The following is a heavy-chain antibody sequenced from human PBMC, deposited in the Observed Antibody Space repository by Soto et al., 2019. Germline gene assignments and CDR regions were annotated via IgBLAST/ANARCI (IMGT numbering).Heavy chain of an antibody. D-gene: IGHD1-26*01. V-gene: IGHV1-18*01. CDR1: GYTFTNYG. J-gene: IGHJ5*02. Sequence: QVQLVQSGAEVKKPGASVKVSCKASGYTFTNYGLTWVRQAPGQGLEWMGWISAYNGNTNYAQKLQGRVTMTTDTSTSTAYIELRSLRSDDTAVYYCASIVGADRRWFDPWGQGTLVTVSS. CDR3: ASIVGADRRWFDP. CDR2: ISAYNGNT.